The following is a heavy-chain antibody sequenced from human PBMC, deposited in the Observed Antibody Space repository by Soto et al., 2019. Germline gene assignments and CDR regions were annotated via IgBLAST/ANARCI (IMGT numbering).Heavy chain of an antibody. CDR2: IWYDGSNK. J-gene: IGHJ6*02. Sequence: QVQLVESGGGVVQPGRSLRLSCAASGFTFSSYGMHWVRQAPGKGLEWVAVIWYDGSNKYYADSVKGRFTISRDNSKNTLYLQMNSRRAEDTAVYYCARVSGGRDKSYYYYGMDVWGQGTTVTVSS. CDR3: ARVSGGRDKSYYYYGMDV. V-gene: IGHV3-33*01. CDR1: GFTFSSYG. D-gene: IGHD2-15*01.